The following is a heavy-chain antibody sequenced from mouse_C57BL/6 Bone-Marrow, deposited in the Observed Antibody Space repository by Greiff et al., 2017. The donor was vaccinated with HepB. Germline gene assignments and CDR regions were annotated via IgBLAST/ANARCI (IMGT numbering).Heavy chain of an antibody. CDR2: IYPGSGNT. CDR3: ASPYYGSSHYFDD. CDR1: GYTFTDYY. J-gene: IGHJ2*01. Sequence: VQLQQSGAELVRPGASVKLSCKASGYTFTDYYINWVKQRPGQGLEWIARIYPGSGNTYYNEKFKGKATLTAEKSSSTAYMQLSSLTSEDSAVYFWASPYYGSSHYFDDWGQGTTLTVSS. V-gene: IGHV1-76*01. D-gene: IGHD1-1*01.